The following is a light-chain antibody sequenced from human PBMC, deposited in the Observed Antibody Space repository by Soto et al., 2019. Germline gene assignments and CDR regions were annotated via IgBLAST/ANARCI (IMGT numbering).Light chain of an antibody. CDR1: SGHSNYA. V-gene: IGLV4-69*01. J-gene: IGLJ2*01. CDR3: QTWGTGIHVV. Sequence: QSVLTQSPSASASLGASVKLTCTLSSGHSNYAIAWHQQQPEKGPRYLMKLNSDGSHRKGDGIPDRFAGSSSGAERYLTSSSLQSEDEADYYCQTWGTGIHVVFGGGTKVTVL. CDR2: LNSDGSH.